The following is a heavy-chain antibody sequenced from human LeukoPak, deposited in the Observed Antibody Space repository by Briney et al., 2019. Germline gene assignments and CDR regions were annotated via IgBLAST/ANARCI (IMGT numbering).Heavy chain of an antibody. J-gene: IGHJ4*02. CDR2: IYTSGST. CDR3: ARERSGSYDEHFDY. V-gene: IGHV4-61*02. Sequence: PSETLSLTCTVSGGAISSGSYYWSWIRQPAGKGLEWIGRIYTSGSTDYNPSLKSRLTISFDPSNNQFSLRPISVTAADTAVYYCARERSGSYDEHFDYWGQGTLVTVSS. CDR1: GGAISSGSYY. D-gene: IGHD3-10*01.